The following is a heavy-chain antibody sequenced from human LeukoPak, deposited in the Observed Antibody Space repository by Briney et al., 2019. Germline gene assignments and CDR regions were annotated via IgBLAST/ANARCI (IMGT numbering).Heavy chain of an antibody. V-gene: IGHV3-30-3*01. Sequence: GGSLRLSCAASGLTFSSYAMHWVRQAPGKGLEWVAVISYDGSNKYYADSVKGRFTISRDNSKNTLYLQMNSLRAEDTAVYYCARSGRASIFGLFDYWGQGTLVTVSS. J-gene: IGHJ4*02. D-gene: IGHD3-3*01. CDR2: ISYDGSNK. CDR3: ARSGRASIFGLFDY. CDR1: GLTFSSYA.